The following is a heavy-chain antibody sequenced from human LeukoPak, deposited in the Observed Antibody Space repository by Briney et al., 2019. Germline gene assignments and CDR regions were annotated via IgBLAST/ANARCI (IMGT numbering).Heavy chain of an antibody. V-gene: IGHV4-30-2*01. Sequence: PSETLSLTCAVSGGSISSGGYSWSWIRQPPGKGLEWIGYIYHSGSTYYNPSLKSRVTISVDRSKNQFSLKLSSVTAADTAVYYCARGGQVQWLRLTKLGNFDYWGQGTLVTVSS. D-gene: IGHD5-12*01. CDR3: ARGGQVQWLRLTKLGNFDY. CDR1: GGSISSGGYS. J-gene: IGHJ4*02. CDR2: IYHSGST.